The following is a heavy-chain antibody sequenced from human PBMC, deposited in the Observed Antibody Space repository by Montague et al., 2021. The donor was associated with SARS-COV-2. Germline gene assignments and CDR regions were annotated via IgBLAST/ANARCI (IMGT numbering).Heavy chain of an antibody. Sequence: SETLSLTCTVSGGSISSYYWSWIRQPPGKGLEWIGYIYNTGRTNYNPSLKSRVTISMDTSKNQFSLKVDSVSAADTAVYYCATEMPAYDVFDIWGQGTMVTVSS. CDR3: ATEMPAYDVFDI. J-gene: IGHJ3*02. D-gene: IGHD2-2*01. CDR1: GGSISSYY. V-gene: IGHV4-59*01. CDR2: IYNTGRT.